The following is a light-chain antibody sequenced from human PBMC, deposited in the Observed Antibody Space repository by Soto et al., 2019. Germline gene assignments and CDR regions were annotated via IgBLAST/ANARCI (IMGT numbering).Light chain of an antibody. V-gene: IGLV2-14*01. CDR2: EVS. Sequence: QSVLTQPASVSGSPGQSITISCTGTSSDVGGYNFVSWHQHHPGKAPKLMIYEVSNRPSGVPNRFSGSKSGNTASLTISGLQGEDEADYYCSSYTSSSTLVFGTGTKVTVL. CDR1: SSDVGGYNF. CDR3: SSYTSSSTLV. J-gene: IGLJ1*01.